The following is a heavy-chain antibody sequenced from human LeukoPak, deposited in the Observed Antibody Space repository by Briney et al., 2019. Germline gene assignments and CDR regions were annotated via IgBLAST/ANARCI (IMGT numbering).Heavy chain of an antibody. CDR2: IIPIFGTA. CDR1: GGTFSSYA. CDR3: ARDPECGGDCYFTRAGGY. J-gene: IGHJ4*02. D-gene: IGHD2-21*01. V-gene: IGHV1-69*13. Sequence: ASVKVSCKASGGTFSSYAFSWVRQAPGQGLEWMGGIIPIFGTANYAQKFQGRVTITADESTSTAYMELSSLRSEDTAVYYCARDPECGGDCYFTRAGGYWGQGTLVTVSS.